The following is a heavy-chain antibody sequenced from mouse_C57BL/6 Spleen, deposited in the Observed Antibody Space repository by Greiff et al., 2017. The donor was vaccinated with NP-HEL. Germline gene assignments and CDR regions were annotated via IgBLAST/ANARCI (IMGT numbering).Heavy chain of an antibody. D-gene: IGHD1-1*01. V-gene: IGHV1-4*01. J-gene: IGHJ4*01. CDR3: ARWGLPTVVSYYAMDY. Sequence: QVQLQQSGAELARPGASVKMSCKASGYTFTSYTMHWVKQRPGQGLEWIGYINPSSGYTKYNQKFKDKATLTADKSSSTAYMQLSSLTSEDAAVYYCARWGLPTVVSYYAMDYWGQGTSVTVSS. CDR2: INPSSGYT. CDR1: GYTFTSYT.